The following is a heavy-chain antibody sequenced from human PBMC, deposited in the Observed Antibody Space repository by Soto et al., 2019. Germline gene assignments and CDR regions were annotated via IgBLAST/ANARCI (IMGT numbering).Heavy chain of an antibody. CDR3: ARDRGICSGGGCAGGGWYFDY. J-gene: IGHJ4*02. V-gene: IGHV3-53*02. CDR2: IYSGGST. D-gene: IGHD2-15*01. Sequence: EVQLVETGGGLIQPGGSLRLSCAASGFTVSSNYMSWVRQAPGKGLEWVSVIYSGGSTYYADSVKGRFTISRDNSKNTRKLQMTGLRAEDSALNSGARDRGICSGGGCAGGGWYFDYWGQGTLVTVSS. CDR1: GFTVSSNY.